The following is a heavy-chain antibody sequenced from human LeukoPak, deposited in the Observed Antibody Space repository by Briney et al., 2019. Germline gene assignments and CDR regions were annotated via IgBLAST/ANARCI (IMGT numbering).Heavy chain of an antibody. Sequence: GGSLRLSCAASGFTFSSYAMSWVRQAPGKGLEWVPAISGSGGSAYYADSVKGRFTISRDNSKNTLYLQMNSLRAEDTAVYYCAKDAYYDSSGYYSSWGQGTLVTVSS. J-gene: IGHJ4*02. D-gene: IGHD3-22*01. V-gene: IGHV3-23*01. CDR3: AKDAYYDSSGYYSS. CDR2: ISGSGGSA. CDR1: GFTFSSYA.